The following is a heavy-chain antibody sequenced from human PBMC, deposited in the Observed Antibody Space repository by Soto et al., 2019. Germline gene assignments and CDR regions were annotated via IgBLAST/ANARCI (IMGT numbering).Heavy chain of an antibody. CDR3: AKCGFWSGYFDY. D-gene: IGHD3-3*01. CDR2: ISGSGGST. J-gene: IGHJ4*02. CDR1: GFTFSSYA. V-gene: IGHV3-23*01. Sequence: EVQLLESGGGLVQPGGSLRLSCAASGFTFSSYAMSWVHQAPGKGLEWVSAISGSGGSTYYADSVKGRFTISRDNSKNTLYLQMNSLRAEDTAVYYCAKCGFWSGYFDYWGQGTLVTVSS.